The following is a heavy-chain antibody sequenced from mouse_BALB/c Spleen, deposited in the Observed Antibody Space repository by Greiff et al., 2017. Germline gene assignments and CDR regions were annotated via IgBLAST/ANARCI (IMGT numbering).Heavy chain of an antibody. D-gene: IGHD2-1*01. CDR2: ISSGGST. J-gene: IGHJ4*01. Sequence: EVKVVESGGGLVKPGGSLKLSCAASGFTFSSYAMSWVRQTPEKRLEWVASISSGGSTYYPDSVKGRFTISRDNARNILYLQMSSLRSEDTAMYYCARKVIYYGNYDAMDYWGQGTSVTVSS. CDR1: GFTFSSYA. CDR3: ARKVIYYGNYDAMDY. V-gene: IGHV5-6-5*01.